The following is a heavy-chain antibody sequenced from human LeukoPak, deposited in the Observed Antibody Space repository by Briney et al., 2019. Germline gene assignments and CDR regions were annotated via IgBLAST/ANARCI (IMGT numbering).Heavy chain of an antibody. J-gene: IGHJ4*02. Sequence: GGSLRLSCAASGFTFSSYGMHWVRQAPGKGLEWVAVISYDGSNKYYADSVKGRFTISRDNAKNSLYLQMNSLRAEDTAVYYCARGSASGSMTDWGQGTLVTVSS. D-gene: IGHD6-19*01. CDR2: ISYDGSNK. CDR3: ARGSASGSMTD. V-gene: IGHV3-30*03. CDR1: GFTFSSYG.